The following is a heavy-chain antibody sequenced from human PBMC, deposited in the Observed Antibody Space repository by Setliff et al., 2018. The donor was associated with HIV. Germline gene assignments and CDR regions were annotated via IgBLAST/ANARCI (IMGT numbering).Heavy chain of an antibody. CDR2: IYHSGST. CDR3: ASAPYSSGWYPPEYFQH. CDR1: GYSISSGYY. J-gene: IGHJ1*01. V-gene: IGHV4-38-2*02. D-gene: IGHD6-19*01. Sequence: PSETLSLTCTVSGYSISSGYYWGWIRQPPGKGLEWIGSIYHSGSTYYNPSLKSRVTISVDTSKNQFSLKLSSVTAADTAVYYCASAPYSSGWYPPEYFQHWGQGTLVTVSS.